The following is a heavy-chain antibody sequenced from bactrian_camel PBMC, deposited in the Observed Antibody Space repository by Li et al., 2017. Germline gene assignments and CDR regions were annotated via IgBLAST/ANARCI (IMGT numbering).Heavy chain of an antibody. V-gene: IGHV3S26*01. J-gene: IGHJ4*01. Sequence: HVQLVESGGGSVQAGGSLRLSCAASGYTGSSICMAWFRQAPGKGLEWVSSFHSGGDIDSYADSVRGRFTISRDNAKNAGYLKTSSLKPEDTAMYFCACGMMLLREWGQGTKVT. CDR1: GYTGSSIC. D-gene: IGHD1*01. CDR2: FHSGGDID. CDR3: ACGMMLLRE.